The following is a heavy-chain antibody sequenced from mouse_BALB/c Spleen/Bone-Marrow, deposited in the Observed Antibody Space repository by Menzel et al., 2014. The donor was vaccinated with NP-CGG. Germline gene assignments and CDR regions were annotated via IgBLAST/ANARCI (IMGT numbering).Heavy chain of an antibody. CDR2: IYPGSGNT. J-gene: IGHJ2*01. V-gene: IGHV1-63*01. CDR1: GYAFTNCW. CDR3: TRRRSLDY. Sequence: VMLVESGTELVRPGTSVKISCKASGYAFTNCWLGWVKRRPGHGLEWIGDIYPGSGNTYYNEKFKGKATLTADKSSSTAYMQLSGLTSEDSAVYFCTRRRSLDYWGQGTTLTVSS.